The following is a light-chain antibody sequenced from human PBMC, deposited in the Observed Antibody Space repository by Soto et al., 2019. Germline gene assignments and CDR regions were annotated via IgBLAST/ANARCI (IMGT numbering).Light chain of an antibody. CDR2: WAS. CDR1: QSVLYSSNSKNY. Sequence: DIVMTQSPDSLPVSLGERATINCNSSQSVLYSSNSKNYLAWYLQKPGQPPKLLIYWASTRESGVPDRFSGSGSVADFTLTISSLQAEDVAVSYCQQYYSTPYTFGQGTKLEIK. CDR3: QQYYSTPYT. J-gene: IGKJ2*01. V-gene: IGKV4-1*01.